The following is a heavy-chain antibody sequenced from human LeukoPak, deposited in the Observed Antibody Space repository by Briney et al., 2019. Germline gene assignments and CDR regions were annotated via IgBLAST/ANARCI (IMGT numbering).Heavy chain of an antibody. CDR2: IYSGGST. V-gene: IGHV3-53*01. D-gene: IGHD1-26*01. CDR3: ARAYSGSYAPYFQH. Sequence: GGSLRLSCAASGFTVSSNYMSWVRRAPGKGLEWVSVIYSGGSTYYADSVKGRFTISRDNSKNTLYLQMNSLRAEDTAVYYYARAYSGSYAPYFQHWGQGTLVTVSS. J-gene: IGHJ1*01. CDR1: GFTVSSNY.